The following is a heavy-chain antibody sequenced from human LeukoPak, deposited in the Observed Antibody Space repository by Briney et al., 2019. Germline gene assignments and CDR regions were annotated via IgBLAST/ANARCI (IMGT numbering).Heavy chain of an antibody. CDR2: INGDGRNI. D-gene: IGHD2/OR15-2a*01. CDR3: ARDLTIYGTGPHFGD. J-gene: IGHJ4*02. V-gene: IGHV3-74*01. Sequence: PGGSLRLSCVASGFTFSSYWMHWVRQDPRKGLVWVSRINGDGRNINYADSVRGRFTISRDNAKNTLYLQVNSLRAEDTAMYYCARDLTIYGTGPHFGDWGQGTLVTVSS. CDR1: GFTFSSYW.